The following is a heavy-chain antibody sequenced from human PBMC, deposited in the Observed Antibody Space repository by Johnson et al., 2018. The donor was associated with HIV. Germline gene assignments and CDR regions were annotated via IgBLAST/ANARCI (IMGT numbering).Heavy chain of an antibody. Sequence: VQLVESGGGVVQPGGSLRLSCAASGFTFSSYWMSWVRQAPGKGLEWGANIKQDGSEKYEVDSGKGRFTISRDNSKNKLYLQRNSRGAEDTAVYYWAREPGIAVAGTDAFDIWGQGTMVTVSS. J-gene: IGHJ3*02. V-gene: IGHV3-7*04. D-gene: IGHD6-19*01. CDR2: IKQDGSEK. CDR1: GFTFSSYW. CDR3: AREPGIAVAGTDAFDI.